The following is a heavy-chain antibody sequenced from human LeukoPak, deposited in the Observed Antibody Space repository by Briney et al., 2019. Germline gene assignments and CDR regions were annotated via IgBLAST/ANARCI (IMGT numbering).Heavy chain of an antibody. CDR3: ARSGCSSTSCYPYGMDV. V-gene: IGHV1-2*06. Sequence: GASVKVSCKTSGYGFTHYYLHWVRQAPGQGLEWMGRIDPNSGGTNYAQKFQGRVTMTRDTSTSTVYMELSSLRSEDTAVYYCARSGCSSTSCYPYGMDVWGQGTTVTVSS. D-gene: IGHD2-2*01. CDR1: GYGFTHYY. CDR2: IDPNSGGT. J-gene: IGHJ6*02.